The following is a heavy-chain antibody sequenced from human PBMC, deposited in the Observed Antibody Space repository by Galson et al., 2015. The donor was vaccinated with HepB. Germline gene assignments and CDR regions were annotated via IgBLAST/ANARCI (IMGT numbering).Heavy chain of an antibody. J-gene: IGHJ3*02. V-gene: IGHV3-64*04. D-gene: IGHD4-23*01. Sequence: SLRLSCAASGLTFSSHAIHSVRDAPGKGLEYVSAISSNGGSTYYADSVKGRFTISRDNSKNTLYLQMNSLRAEDTAVYYCARDWYGGNSAAFDIWGQGTMVTVSS. CDR1: GLTFSSHA. CDR3: ARDWYGGNSAAFDI. CDR2: ISSNGGST.